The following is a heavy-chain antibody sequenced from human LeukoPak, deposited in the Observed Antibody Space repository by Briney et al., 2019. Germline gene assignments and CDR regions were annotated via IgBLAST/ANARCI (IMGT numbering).Heavy chain of an antibody. Sequence: GGSLRLSCAASGFTFSDYYMSWVRQAPGKGLECLTYISGSGADINYVDSVKGRFTISRDNTKNSLYLQMDNLRAEDTAVYYCARYARVFDYWGQGTLVTVSS. V-gene: IGHV3-11*01. CDR2: ISGSGADI. CDR3: ARYARVFDY. J-gene: IGHJ4*02. CDR1: GFTFSDYY.